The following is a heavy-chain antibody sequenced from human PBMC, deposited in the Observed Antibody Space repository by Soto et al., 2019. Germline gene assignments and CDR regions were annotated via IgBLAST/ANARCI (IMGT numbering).Heavy chain of an antibody. J-gene: IGHJ6*02. CDR2: IGAYNGNT. Sequence: ASVKVSCKASGYTFTSYGISWVRQAPGQGLEWMGWIGAYNGNTNYAQKLQGRVTMTTDTSTSTAYMELRSLRSDDTAVYYCARDPVRRYSGYVDYYYGLDVWGQGTTVTVSS. V-gene: IGHV1-18*04. CDR1: GYTFTSYG. CDR3: ARDPVRRYSGYVDYYYGLDV. D-gene: IGHD5-12*01.